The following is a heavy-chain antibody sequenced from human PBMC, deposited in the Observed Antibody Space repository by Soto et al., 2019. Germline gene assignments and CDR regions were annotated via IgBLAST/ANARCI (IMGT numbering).Heavy chain of an antibody. CDR3: ATPVATWGTGNSFYGMDG. CDR1: GFTFSSYA. V-gene: IGHV3-23*01. J-gene: IGHJ6*02. Sequence: EVQLLESGGGLVQPGGSLRLSCAASGFTFSSYAMSWVRQAPGKGLEWVSAISGSGGSTYYADSVKGRFTIARDNSKKPLYLQMTSRIAEDTAVYYWATPVATWGTGNSFYGMDGWGHGTTVTVSS. D-gene: IGHD3-10*01. CDR2: ISGSGGST.